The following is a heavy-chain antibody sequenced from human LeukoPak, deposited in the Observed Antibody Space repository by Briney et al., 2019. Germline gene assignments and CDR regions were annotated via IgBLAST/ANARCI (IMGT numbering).Heavy chain of an antibody. CDR3: ARESSYLQGWRVGDWFDP. Sequence: PSETLSLTCSVSGGSISRYFWDGLRQPPGKGLEWIGSIYDGGSTNYNPSLKSRVTMSVDMSNNQFSLKLGSVTAADTAVYYCARESSYLQGWRVGDWFDPWGQGTLVTVSS. CDR1: GGSISRYF. D-gene: IGHD1-26*01. CDR2: IYDGGST. J-gene: IGHJ5*02. V-gene: IGHV4-59*01.